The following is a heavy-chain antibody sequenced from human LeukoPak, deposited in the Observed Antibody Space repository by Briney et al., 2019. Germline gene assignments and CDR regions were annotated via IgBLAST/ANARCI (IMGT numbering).Heavy chain of an antibody. V-gene: IGHV3-53*05. CDR1: GFTVSSNY. D-gene: IGHD3-22*01. CDR3: AKATRQYYDSSGPFDY. CDR2: IYSGGST. Sequence: GGSLRLSCAASGFTVSSNYMSWVRQAPGKGLEWVSVIYSGGSTYYADSVKGRFTISRDNAKNSLYLQMNSLRAEDTALYYCAKATRQYYDSSGPFDYWGQGTLVTVSS. J-gene: IGHJ4*02.